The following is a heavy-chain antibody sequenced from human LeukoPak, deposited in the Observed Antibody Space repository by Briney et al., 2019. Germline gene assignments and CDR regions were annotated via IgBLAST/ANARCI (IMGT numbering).Heavy chain of an antibody. Sequence: SETLSLTCAVSGYSISSDYYWVWIRQPPGNGLEWIGSIYHSGSTYYNPSLKSRVTMSVDTSRNQFSLTLTSVTAADTAVYYCARHPSEEQWPYYFDYWGQGTLVTVSS. J-gene: IGHJ4*02. CDR3: ARHPSEEQWPYYFDY. V-gene: IGHV4-38-2*01. CDR1: GYSISSDYY. CDR2: IYHSGST. D-gene: IGHD6-19*01.